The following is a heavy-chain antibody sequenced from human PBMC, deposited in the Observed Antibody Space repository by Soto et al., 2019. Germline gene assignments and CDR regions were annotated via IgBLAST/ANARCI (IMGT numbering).Heavy chain of an antibody. Sequence: LSLTCTVSGGSISSYYWSWIRQPPGKGLEWIGYIYYSGSTNYNPSLKSQVTISVDTSKNQFSLKLSSVTAADTAVYYCARGRAFWSGYSYWGQGTLVTVSS. CDR3: ARGRAFWSGYSY. CDR1: GGSISSYY. J-gene: IGHJ4*02. D-gene: IGHD3-3*01. V-gene: IGHV4-59*01. CDR2: IYYSGST.